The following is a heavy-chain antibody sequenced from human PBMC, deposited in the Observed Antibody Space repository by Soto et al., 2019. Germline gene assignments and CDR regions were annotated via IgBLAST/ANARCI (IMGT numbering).Heavy chain of an antibody. V-gene: IGHV2-5*01. CDR3: AYRLRYSHGGAGFRY. CDR2: IYRNDDK. Sequence: PPREDPKQTVELNWGVYRSSLTTVGEGLGSVCAPPGKALEWLALIYRNDDKAYSPSLKSRLTITKDTSKNQVVLTMTNMDPVDTATYYCAYRLRYSHGGAGFRYWGQGTQVTVS. J-gene: IGHJ4*02. D-gene: IGHD5-18*01. CDR1: RSSLTTVGEG.